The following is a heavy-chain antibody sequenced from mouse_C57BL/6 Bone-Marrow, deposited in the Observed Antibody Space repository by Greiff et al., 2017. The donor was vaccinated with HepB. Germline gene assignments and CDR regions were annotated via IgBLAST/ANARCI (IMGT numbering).Heavy chain of an antibody. J-gene: IGHJ4*01. CDR2: INSDGGST. D-gene: IGHD1-1*01. Sequence: EVKLVESGGGLVQPGESLKLSCESTEYEFPSHDMSWVRKTPEKRLELVAAINSDGGSTYYPDSMKRRFIISRDNAKNTLYLQMSSLRSEDTAVYYGDRPKSYCYRAMDYGGQGTSVTVTS. CDR1: EYEFPSHD. CDR3: DRPKSYCYRAMDY. V-gene: IGHV5-2*03.